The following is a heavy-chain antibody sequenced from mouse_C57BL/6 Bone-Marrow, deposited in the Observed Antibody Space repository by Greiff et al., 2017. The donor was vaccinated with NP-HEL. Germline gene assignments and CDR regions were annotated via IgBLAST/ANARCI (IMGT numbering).Heavy chain of an antibody. CDR1: GYTFTDYA. V-gene: IGHV1-67*01. D-gene: IGHD2-14*01. CDR3: ARVRYWYFDV. Sequence: VKLMESGPELVRPGVSVKISCKGSGYTFTDYAMHWVKQSHAKSLEWIGVISTYYGDASYNQKFKDKATMTVDKSSSTAYMELGRLTSEDSADYYCARVRYWYFDVWGTGTTVTVSS. CDR2: ISTYYGDA. J-gene: IGHJ1*03.